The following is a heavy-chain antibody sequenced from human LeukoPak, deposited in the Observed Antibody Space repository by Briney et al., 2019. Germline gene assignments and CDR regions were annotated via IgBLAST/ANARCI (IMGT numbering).Heavy chain of an antibody. CDR3: ARDGCSSTSCYTPDWFDP. CDR2: IIPIFGTA. V-gene: IGHV1-69*13. D-gene: IGHD2-2*02. CDR1: GGTFSSYA. Sequence: SVKVSCKASGGTFSSYAISWVRQAPGQGLEWMGGIIPIFGTANYAQKFQGRVTITADESTSTAYMELSSLRSEDTAVYYCARDGCSSTSCYTPDWFDPWGQGTLVTVSS. J-gene: IGHJ5*02.